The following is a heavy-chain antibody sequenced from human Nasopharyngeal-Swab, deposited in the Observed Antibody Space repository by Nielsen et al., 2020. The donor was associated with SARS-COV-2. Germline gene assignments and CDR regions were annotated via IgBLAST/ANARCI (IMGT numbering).Heavy chain of an antibody. Sequence: WIRQPPGKGLEWIGYIYYSGSTNYNPPLKSRVTISVDTSKNQFSLKLSSVTAADTAVYYCARDRGRGYSYGSFHYWGQGTLVTVSS. D-gene: IGHD5-18*01. J-gene: IGHJ4*02. CDR2: IYYSGST. CDR3: ARDRGRGYSYGSFHY. V-gene: IGHV4-59*01.